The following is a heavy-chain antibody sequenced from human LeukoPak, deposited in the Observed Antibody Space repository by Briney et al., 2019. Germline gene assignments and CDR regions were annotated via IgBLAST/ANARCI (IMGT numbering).Heavy chain of an antibody. Sequence: PSETLSLTCAVSGGSISSSNWWSWVRQPPGKGLEWIGEIYHSGSTNYNPSLKSRVTISVDTSKNQFSLKLSSVTAADTAVYYCARGGVVPAAMYWFDPWGQGTLVTVSS. CDR2: IYHSGST. CDR1: GGSISSSNW. CDR3: ARGGVVPAAMYWFDP. V-gene: IGHV4-4*02. J-gene: IGHJ5*02. D-gene: IGHD2-2*01.